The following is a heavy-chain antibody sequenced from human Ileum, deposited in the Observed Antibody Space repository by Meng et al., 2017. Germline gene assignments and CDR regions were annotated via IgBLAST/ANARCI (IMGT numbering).Heavy chain of an antibody. D-gene: IGHD3-3*01. J-gene: IGHJ4*02. CDR2: INRGGAT. V-gene: IGHV4-34*01. Sequence: QVPLQQRGPGLLKPSEPLSLTCAVDGGSYSGDYWSWLRQTPGKGLEWIGEINRGGATNYSPSLRSRATISIDTSKNQFSLNLTSVTAADTAVYYCAVGPASEWFFDSWGQGSLVTVSS. CDR1: GGSYSGDY. CDR3: AVGPASEWFFDS.